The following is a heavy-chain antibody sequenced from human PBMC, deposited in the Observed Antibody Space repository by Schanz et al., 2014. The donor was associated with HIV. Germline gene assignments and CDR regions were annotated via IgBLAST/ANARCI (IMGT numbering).Heavy chain of an antibody. CDR3: ARVANWDYYGMDV. CDR1: GFTFSNDG. D-gene: IGHD3-16*01. CDR2: IWYDGSYK. Sequence: VVLVESGGGVVQPGRSLRLSCAASGFTFSNDGMHWVRQAPGKGLEWVAVIWYDGSYKYYADSVKGRFTISRDNSKNTLFLQMNSLRGEDTAVYYCARVANWDYYGMDVWGRGTTVTVSS. J-gene: IGHJ6*02. V-gene: IGHV3-33*01.